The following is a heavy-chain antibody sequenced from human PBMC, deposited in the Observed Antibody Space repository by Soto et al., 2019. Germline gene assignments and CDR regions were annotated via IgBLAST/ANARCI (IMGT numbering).Heavy chain of an antibody. CDR3: VQSRCGGDCLEIYSSHAYNGLDV. J-gene: IGHJ6*02. Sequence: QVTLKESGPTLVKPTQTLTLTCTVSGLSLRTTGVGVGWVRQPPGKALEWLALIYWDDDKRYSPSLRSRLTIAKDISEKQVVITMTNMDTVATATYYCVQSRCGGDCLEIYSSHAYNGLDVWGQGTTVTVSS. CDR1: GLSLRTTGVG. CDR2: IYWDDDK. V-gene: IGHV2-5*02. D-gene: IGHD2-21*02.